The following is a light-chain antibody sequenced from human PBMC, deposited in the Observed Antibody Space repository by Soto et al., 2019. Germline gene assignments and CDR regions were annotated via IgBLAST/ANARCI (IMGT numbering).Light chain of an antibody. Sequence: EIVLTQSPGTLSLSPGERATLSCRASQSVSSSYLAWYQQKPGQAPRLLIYAASSRATGIPDRFSGSGSGTDFTLTISRLEPEDFAVYYCQQYDSSLYTFGQGTQLEIK. J-gene: IGKJ2*01. V-gene: IGKV3-20*01. CDR3: QQYDSSLYT. CDR1: QSVSSSY. CDR2: AAS.